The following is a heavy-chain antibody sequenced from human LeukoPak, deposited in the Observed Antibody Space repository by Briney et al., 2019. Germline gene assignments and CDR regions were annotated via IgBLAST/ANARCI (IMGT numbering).Heavy chain of an antibody. D-gene: IGHD1-26*01. Sequence: GGSLRLSCAASGFTFSSYWMHWVRQVPGKGLEWVSRINDDETSTTYAESVKGRFTISRDNAKNTLFLQMNSLRAEDTAVYYCATTGSGSYYDYWGQGTLVTVSS. CDR1: GFTFSSYW. CDR2: INDDETST. J-gene: IGHJ4*02. V-gene: IGHV3-74*01. CDR3: ATTGSGSYYDY.